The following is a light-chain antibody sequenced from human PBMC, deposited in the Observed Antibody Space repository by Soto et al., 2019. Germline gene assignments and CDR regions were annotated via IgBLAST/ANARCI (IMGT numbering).Light chain of an antibody. CDR3: SAWDDSLSAYV. CDR2: HNY. CDR1: SSNIGSDF. V-gene: IGLV1-47*01. J-gene: IGLJ1*01. Sequence: QSALTQPPSASGTPGQRVTIPCSGSSSNIGSDFVYWYQQLPGTAPKLLIYHNYQRPSGVPDRFSGSKSGTSGSLAISDLRSEDEADYYCSAWDDSLSAYVFGAGTKLTVL.